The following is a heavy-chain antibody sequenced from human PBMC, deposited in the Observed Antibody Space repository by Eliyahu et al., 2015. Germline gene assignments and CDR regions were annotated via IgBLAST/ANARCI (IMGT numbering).Heavy chain of an antibody. CDR1: GYTFTSYG. CDR2: ISAYNGNT. V-gene: IGHV1-18*01. CDR3: ARDPPSYGYLKRPYYFDY. D-gene: IGHD5-18*01. Sequence: QVQLVQSGAEVKKPGASVKVSCKASGYTFTSYGISWVRQAPGQGLEWMGWISAYNGNTNYAQKLQGRVTMTTDTSTSTAYMELRSLRSDDTAVYYCARDPPSYGYLKRPYYFDYWGQGTLVTVSS. J-gene: IGHJ4*02.